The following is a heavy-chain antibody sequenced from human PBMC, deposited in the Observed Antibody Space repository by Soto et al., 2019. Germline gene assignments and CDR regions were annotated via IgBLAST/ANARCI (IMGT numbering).Heavy chain of an antibody. CDR1: GFTFSDHY. D-gene: IGHD2-2*01. Sequence: GGSLRLSCAASGFTFSDHYMDWVRQAPGKGLEWVGRTRNKANSYTTEYAASVKGRFTISRDDSKNSLYLQMNSLKTEDTAVYYCARIGSTGYYGMDVWGQGTTVTVSS. J-gene: IGHJ6*02. V-gene: IGHV3-72*01. CDR2: TRNKANSYTT. CDR3: ARIGSTGYYGMDV.